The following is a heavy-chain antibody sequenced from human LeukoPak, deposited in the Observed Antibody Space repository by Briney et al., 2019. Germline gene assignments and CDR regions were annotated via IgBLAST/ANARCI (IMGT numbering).Heavy chain of an antibody. CDR3: ARRDGAIDY. CDR2: ISYNGHT. Sequence: SETLSLTCTVSGGSISSSGYYWGWIRQPPGKGLEWIGSISYNGHTHYNPSLKSRVTISLDTSKNQFSLKLSYISAADTAVYFCARRDGAIDYWGQGTLVTVSS. J-gene: IGHJ4*02. CDR1: GGSISSSGYY. D-gene: IGHD4-17*01. V-gene: IGHV4-39*01.